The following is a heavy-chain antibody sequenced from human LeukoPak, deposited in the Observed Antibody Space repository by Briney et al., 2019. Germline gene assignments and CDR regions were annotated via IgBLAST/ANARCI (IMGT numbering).Heavy chain of an antibody. CDR1: GFTFSSYA. Sequence: GGSLRLSCAASGFTFSSYAMHWVRQAPGKGLEWVAVISYDGSNKYYADSVKGRFTISRDNSKNTLYLQMNSLRAEDTAVYYCARDSSGGGGYWGQGTLVTVSS. V-gene: IGHV3-30-3*01. CDR3: ARDSSGGGGY. J-gene: IGHJ4*02. D-gene: IGHD3-22*01. CDR2: ISYDGSNK.